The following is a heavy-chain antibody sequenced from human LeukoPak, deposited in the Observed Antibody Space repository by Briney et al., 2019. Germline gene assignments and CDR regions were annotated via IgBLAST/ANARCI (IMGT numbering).Heavy chain of an antibody. J-gene: IGHJ4*02. V-gene: IGHV3-74*01. Sequence: GGTLRLSCAASGFTFSSYWMHWVRQAPGKGLVWVSRINSDGISTTYADSVKGRFTISRDNAKDTLYLQMNSLRAEDTAVYYCAKPLSAASGTDFHYWGQGTLVTVSS. CDR2: INSDGIST. CDR1: GFTFSSYW. D-gene: IGHD6-13*01. CDR3: AKPLSAASGTDFHY.